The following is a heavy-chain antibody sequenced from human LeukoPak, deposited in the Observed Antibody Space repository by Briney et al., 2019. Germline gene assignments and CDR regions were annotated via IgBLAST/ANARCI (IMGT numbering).Heavy chain of an antibody. D-gene: IGHD6-25*01. V-gene: IGHV4-4*07. J-gene: IGHJ6*03. Sequence: SETLSLTCTVSGGSISSYYWSWIRQPAGKGLEWIGRIYTSGSTNYNPSLKSRVTISVDTSKNQFSLKLSSVTAADTAVYYCAREEAVDGYYYMDVWGKGTTVTVSS. CDR1: GGSISSYY. CDR3: AREEAVDGYYYMDV. CDR2: IYTSGST.